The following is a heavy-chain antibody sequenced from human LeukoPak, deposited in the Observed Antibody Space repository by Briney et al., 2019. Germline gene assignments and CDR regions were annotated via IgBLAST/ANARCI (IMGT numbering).Heavy chain of an antibody. J-gene: IGHJ4*02. CDR3: ARGALTAMLDY. CDR1: GGSFSGYY. D-gene: IGHD5-18*01. V-gene: IGHV4-34*01. CDR2: INHSGST. Sequence: PSETLSLTCAVYGGSFSGYYWSWIRQPPGKGMEWIGEINHSGSTNYNPSLKSRVTISVDTSKNQFSLKLSSVTAADTAVYYCARGALTAMLDYWGRGTLVTVSS.